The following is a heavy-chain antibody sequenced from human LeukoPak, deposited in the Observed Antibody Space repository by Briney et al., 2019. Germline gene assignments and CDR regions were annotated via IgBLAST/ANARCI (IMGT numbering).Heavy chain of an antibody. D-gene: IGHD2-15*01. CDR1: GGSISSGSYY. CDR2: VYFSAST. V-gene: IGHV4-61*10. Sequence: SETLSLTCTVSGGSISSGSYYWSWIRQPAGKGLEWIGYVYFSASTNYNPSLKSRVTISVDTSKNQFSLKLSSVTAADTAVYYCARYGVVAATRSWFDPWGQGTLVTVSS. CDR3: ARYGVVAATRSWFDP. J-gene: IGHJ5*02.